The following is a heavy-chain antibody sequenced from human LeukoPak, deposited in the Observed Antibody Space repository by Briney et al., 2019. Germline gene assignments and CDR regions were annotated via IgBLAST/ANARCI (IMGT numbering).Heavy chain of an antibody. CDR1: GGSISSYY. CDR2: IYTSGST. D-gene: IGHD2-8*01. CDR3: ARDNLYAEPATGFDY. V-gene: IGHV4-4*07. Sequence: PSETLSLTCTVSGGSISSYYWSWIRQPAGKGLEWIGRIYTSGSTNYNPSLKSRVTMSVDTSKNQFSLKLSSVTAADTAVYYCARDNLYAEPATGFDYWGQGTLVTVSS. J-gene: IGHJ4*02.